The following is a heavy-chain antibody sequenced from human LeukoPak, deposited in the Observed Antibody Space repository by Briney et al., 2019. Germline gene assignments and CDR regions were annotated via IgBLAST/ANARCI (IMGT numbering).Heavy chain of an antibody. CDR2: LYYSGST. CDR3: ARQGGSPDWFDP. V-gene: IGHV4-39*01. D-gene: IGHD1-26*01. J-gene: IGHJ5*02. Sequence: PSETQSLTCTVSGGSISSSAYYWGWIRQPPGKGLEWIGSLYYSGSTYYNPSLKSRVTISVDTSKKQFSLKLTSVTAADTAVYYCARQGGSPDWFDPWGQGTLVTVSS. CDR1: GGSISSSAYY.